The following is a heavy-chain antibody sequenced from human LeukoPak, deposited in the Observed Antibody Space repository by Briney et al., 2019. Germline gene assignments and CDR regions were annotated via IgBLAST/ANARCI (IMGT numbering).Heavy chain of an antibody. J-gene: IGHJ4*02. CDR2: IYHSGST. V-gene: IGHV4-38-2*02. Sequence: SETLSLTCTVSGYSISSGYYWGWIRQPPGKGLEWIGSIYHSGSTYYNASLKSQVSISIDMSKNQFSLKLTSVTAADTAVYYCARQTGSGLFILPGGQGTLVTVSS. D-gene: IGHD3-10*01. CDR3: ARQTGSGLFILP. CDR1: GYSISSGYY.